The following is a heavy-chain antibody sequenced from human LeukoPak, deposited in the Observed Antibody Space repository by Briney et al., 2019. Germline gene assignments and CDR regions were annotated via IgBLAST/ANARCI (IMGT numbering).Heavy chain of an antibody. CDR1: GGSFSDYF. Sequence: SKTLSLTCAVYGGSFSDYFWGWIRQPPGKGLEWIGEINHSGRTYYNPSLKSRVTISVDTSKNQFSLDLSSVTAADTAVYYCARDVVLVPAAIHYGMDVWGQGTTVTVSS. CDR3: ARDVVLVPAAIHYGMDV. V-gene: IGHV4-34*01. J-gene: IGHJ6*02. D-gene: IGHD2-2*01. CDR2: INHSGRT.